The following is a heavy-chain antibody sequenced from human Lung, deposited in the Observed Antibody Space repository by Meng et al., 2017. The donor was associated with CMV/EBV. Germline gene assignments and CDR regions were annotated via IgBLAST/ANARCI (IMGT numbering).Heavy chain of an antibody. D-gene: IGHD2/OR15-2a*01. CDR3: ARGGNFDP. CDR2: ISTNTGTP. V-gene: IGHV7-4-1*02. CDR1: GYTFSTYT. Sequence: VQLVQSGSALKKPRASVKVSCKASGYTFSTYTINWVRQAHGRGLEWMGWISTNTGTPTYTQGFTGRFVFSLDTSVSTAYLQISSLKAEDTVVYYCARGGNFDPWGQGTLVTVSS. J-gene: IGHJ5*02.